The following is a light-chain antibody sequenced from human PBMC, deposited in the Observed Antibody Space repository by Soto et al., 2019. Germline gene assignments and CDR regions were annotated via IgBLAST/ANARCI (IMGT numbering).Light chain of an antibody. CDR1: QSVSSY. J-gene: IGKJ1*01. CDR3: QQRSSWTWT. V-gene: IGKV3-11*01. Sequence: LLPGERATLSCRASQSVSSYLDWYQKKPGKAPRVLMYDVSNRATGIPASLSGSGYGTDFTLTITSIEPEDFEVYYCQQRSSWTWTFGQGTKVDIK. CDR2: DVS.